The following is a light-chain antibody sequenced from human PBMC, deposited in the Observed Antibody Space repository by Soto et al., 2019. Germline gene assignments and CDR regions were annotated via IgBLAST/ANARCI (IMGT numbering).Light chain of an antibody. J-gene: IGLJ1*01. Sequence: SDLTQPASVSGSPGQSITLSCTGTNSDVGGYNYVSWYQQHPGKAPKFMIYDVSSRPSGVSDRVSGPKSGNTASLTISGLQAEDEADYYCSSYTTSNTRQIVFGTGTKVTVL. V-gene: IGLV2-14*01. CDR1: NSDVGGYNY. CDR3: SSYTTSNTRQIV. CDR2: DVS.